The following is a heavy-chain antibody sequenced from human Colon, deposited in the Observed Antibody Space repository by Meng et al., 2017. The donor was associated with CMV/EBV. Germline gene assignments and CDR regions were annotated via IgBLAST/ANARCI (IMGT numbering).Heavy chain of an antibody. V-gene: IGHV1-2*02. D-gene: IGHD6-19*01. J-gene: IGHJ4*02. Sequence: VQLMQSGAGVKAPGASVQVSCKTSGYTFSDYYMHWVRQAPGQGLEWMGLIRSDGSATNYAPKFRGRVTMTMDASVSTAYMELSGLTSDDTAVYFCVRSSGWSLFDYWGPGALVTVSS. CDR1: GYTFSDYY. CDR2: IRSDGSAT. CDR3: VRSSGWSLFDY.